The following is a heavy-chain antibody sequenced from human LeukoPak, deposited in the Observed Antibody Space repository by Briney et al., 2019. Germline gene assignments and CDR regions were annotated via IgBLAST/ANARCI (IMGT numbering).Heavy chain of an antibody. D-gene: IGHD2-8*01. V-gene: IGHV3-33*01. Sequence: PGGSLRLSCAASGFTFSSYGMHWVRQAPGKGLEWVAVIWYDGSNKYYADSVKGRFTISRDNSKNTLYLQMNSLRAEDTAVYYCARDGHCTNGVCYTIDYWGREPWSPSPQ. CDR1: GFTFSSYG. CDR3: ARDGHCTNGVCYTIDY. J-gene: IGHJ4*02. CDR2: IWYDGSNK.